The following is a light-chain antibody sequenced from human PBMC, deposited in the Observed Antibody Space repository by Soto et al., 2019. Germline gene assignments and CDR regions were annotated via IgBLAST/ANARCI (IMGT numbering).Light chain of an antibody. V-gene: IGLV2-11*01. CDR2: NVS. J-gene: IGLJ2*01. CDR3: CSYGGSYTLL. CDR1: SSDVGGYNY. Sequence: QSVLTQPRSVSGSPGQSVTISCTGTSSDVGGYNYVSWYQQHPGKAPKLMIYNVSQRPSGVPDRFSGSKSGSTASLTISGLQAEDEADYYCCSYGGSYTLLFGGGTKVTVL.